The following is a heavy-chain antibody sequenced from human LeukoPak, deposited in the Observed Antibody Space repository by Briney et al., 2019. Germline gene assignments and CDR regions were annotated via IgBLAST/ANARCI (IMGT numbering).Heavy chain of an antibody. D-gene: IGHD3-10*01. CDR2: IIPIFGTA. Sequence: SVKVSCKASGGTFSSYAISWVRQAPGQGLEWMGGIIPIFGTANYAQKFQGRVTITTHESTSTAYMELSSLRSEDTAVYYCAREAWFGELSYFDYWGQGTLVTVSS. CDR1: GGTFSSYA. V-gene: IGHV1-69*05. J-gene: IGHJ4*02. CDR3: AREAWFGELSYFDY.